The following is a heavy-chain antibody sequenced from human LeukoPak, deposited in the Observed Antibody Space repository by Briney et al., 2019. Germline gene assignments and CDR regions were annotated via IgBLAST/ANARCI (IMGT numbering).Heavy chain of an antibody. CDR3: ARLFEGTFDI. D-gene: IGHD3-10*01. Sequence: SETLSLTCAVYGGSFSGYYWSWIRQPPGKGLEWIGEINRSGSTNYNPSLKSRVTISVDTSKNQFSLKLSSVTAADTAVYYCARLFEGTFDIWGQGTMVTVSS. V-gene: IGHV4-34*01. J-gene: IGHJ3*02. CDR1: GGSFSGYY. CDR2: INRSGST.